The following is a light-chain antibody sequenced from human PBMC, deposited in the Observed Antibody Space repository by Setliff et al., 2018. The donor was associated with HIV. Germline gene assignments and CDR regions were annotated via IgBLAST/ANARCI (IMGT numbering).Light chain of an antibody. CDR3: SSYTSISTYV. J-gene: IGLJ1*01. CDR1: SSDVGSYNR. V-gene: IGLV2-18*02. Sequence: QSVLTQPPSVSGSPGQSVTISCTGTSSDVGSYNRVSWYQQPPGTAPKLMIYEVNNMPSGVPDRFSGSKSGNTASLTISGLQAEDEADYYCSSYTSISTYVFGTGTKVTVL. CDR2: EVN.